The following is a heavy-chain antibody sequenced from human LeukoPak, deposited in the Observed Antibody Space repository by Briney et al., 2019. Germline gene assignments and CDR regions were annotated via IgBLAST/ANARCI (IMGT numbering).Heavy chain of an antibody. Sequence: GESLKISCKGSGYTFTNYWIAWVRQMPGKGLEWTGIIHPRESDTTYSPSFQGQVTISVDKSITTAYLQWNSLKASDTALYYCARSDTSGWPYDYWGQGTLVTVSS. D-gene: IGHD6-19*01. CDR2: IHPRESDT. V-gene: IGHV5-51*01. CDR3: ARSDTSGWPYDY. CDR1: GYTFTNYW. J-gene: IGHJ4*02.